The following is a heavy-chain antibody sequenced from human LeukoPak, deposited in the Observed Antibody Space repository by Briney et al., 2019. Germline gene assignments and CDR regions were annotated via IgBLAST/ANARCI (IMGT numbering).Heavy chain of an antibody. J-gene: IGHJ4*02. CDR3: AGAGIVVVTAAQDY. Sequence: PGGSLRLSCTASGFTFSSYAMHWVRQAPGKGLEWVAVISYDGSNKYYADSVKGRFTISRDNSKNTLYLQMNSLRAEDTAVYYCAGAGIVVVTAAQDYWGQGTLVTVSS. CDR1: GFTFSSYA. CDR2: ISYDGSNK. D-gene: IGHD2-21*02. V-gene: IGHV3-30*04.